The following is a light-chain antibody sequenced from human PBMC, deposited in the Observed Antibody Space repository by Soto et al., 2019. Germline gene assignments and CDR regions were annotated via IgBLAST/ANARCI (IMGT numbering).Light chain of an antibody. Sequence: DIQMTQSPFSLSASVGDRVTISCRPSQNIKNYLNWYQQRPGKAPKLLIFAASTLQSGVPSRFSGSGSGTDFTLTISSLQPEDFATYYCQQSYSTPLTFGGGTKVEI. J-gene: IGKJ4*01. CDR2: AAS. CDR3: QQSYSTPLT. CDR1: QNIKNY. V-gene: IGKV1-39*01.